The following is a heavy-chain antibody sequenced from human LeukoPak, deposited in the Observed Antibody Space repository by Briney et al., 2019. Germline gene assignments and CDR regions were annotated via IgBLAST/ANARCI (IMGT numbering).Heavy chain of an antibody. V-gene: IGHV4-34*01. CDR1: GGSFSGYY. CDR3: ARKRSGGYSYGSQRTNWFDP. CDR2: INHSGST. D-gene: IGHD5-18*01. J-gene: IGHJ5*02. Sequence: SETLSLTCAVYGGSFSGYYWSSIRQPPGKGLEWIGEINHSGSTNYNPSLKSRVTISVDTSKNQFSLKLSSVTAADTAVYYCARKRSGGYSYGSQRTNWFDPWGQGTLVTVSS.